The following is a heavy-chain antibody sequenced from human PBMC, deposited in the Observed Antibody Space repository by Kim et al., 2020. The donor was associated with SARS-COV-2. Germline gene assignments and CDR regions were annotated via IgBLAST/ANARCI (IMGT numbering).Heavy chain of an antibody. V-gene: IGHV4-59*13. CDR1: GGSITTYY. J-gene: IGHJ6*02. D-gene: IGHD3-10*01. CDR3: ASSGIIAVFRNGMDV. CDR2: VFHTGAT. Sequence: SETLSLTCTVSGGSITTYYWSWIRQPPGKGLEWIAYVFHTGATVYSPSLRSRVTVSLDMSKSQFSLRLTSVTAADTAVYYCASSGIIAVFRNGMDVWGPGTTVTVPS.